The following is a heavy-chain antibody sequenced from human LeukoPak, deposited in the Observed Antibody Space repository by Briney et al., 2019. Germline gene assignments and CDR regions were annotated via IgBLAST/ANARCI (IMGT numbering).Heavy chain of an antibody. CDR2: IIQDGSAQ. V-gene: IGHV3-7*01. J-gene: IGHJ4*02. CDR1: GFTFSSSW. Sequence: GGSLRLSCAASGFTFSSSWMSWVRHAPGNGLEWVSNIIQDGSAQYYVESVKGRFTLSRDNADNSLYLQINSLRAEDTAVYYCAIDLFSCSSTSCYVYWGRGTLVTVSS. CDR3: AIDLFSCSSTSCYVY. D-gene: IGHD2-2*01.